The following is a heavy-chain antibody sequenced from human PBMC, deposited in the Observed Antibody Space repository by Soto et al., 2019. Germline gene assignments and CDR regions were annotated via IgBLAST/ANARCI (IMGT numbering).Heavy chain of an antibody. J-gene: IGHJ4*02. D-gene: IGHD5-18*01. CDR3: ASTWIQLWAPFDY. CDR2: IKQDGSEK. CDR1: GFTFSSYW. Sequence: LRLSCAASGFTFSSYWMSWVRQAPGKGLEWVANIKQDGSEKYYVDSVKGRFTISRDNAKNSLYLQMNSLRAEDTAVYYCASTWIQLWAPFDYWSQGTLVTVSS. V-gene: IGHV3-7*01.